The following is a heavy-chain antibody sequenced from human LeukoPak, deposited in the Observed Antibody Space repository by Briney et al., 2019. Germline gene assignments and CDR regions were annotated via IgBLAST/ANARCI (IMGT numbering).Heavy chain of an antibody. CDR2: ISGSGGST. Sequence: GGSLRLSCVASGFTFSSYAMSWVRQAPGKGLEWVSDISGSGGSTYYADSVKGRFTISRDNSKNTLYLQMNSLRAEDTAVYYCARGVTNIVGVRFPFDHWGQGNLVTASS. CDR3: ARGVTNIVGVRFPFDH. V-gene: IGHV3-23*01. CDR1: GFTFSSYA. J-gene: IGHJ4*02. D-gene: IGHD1-26*01.